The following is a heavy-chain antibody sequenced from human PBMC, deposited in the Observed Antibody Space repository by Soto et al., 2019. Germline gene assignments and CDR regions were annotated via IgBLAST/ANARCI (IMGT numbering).Heavy chain of an antibody. CDR2: IYPGDSDT. J-gene: IGHJ6*02. CDR3: ARLPGVRGVFDGFNV. CDR1: GYSFAGYW. Sequence: PGASLKISCKGSGYSFAGYWIGWVRQMPGKGLDWMGVIYPGDSDTRYSPSFHGQVTISADKSISTAYLQWSSLKASDTAMYFCARLPGVRGVFDGFNVWGQGTTVTVSS. V-gene: IGHV5-51*01. D-gene: IGHD3-10*01.